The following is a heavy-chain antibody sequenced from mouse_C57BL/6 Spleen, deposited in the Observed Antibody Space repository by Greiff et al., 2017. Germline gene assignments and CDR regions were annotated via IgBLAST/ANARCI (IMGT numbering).Heavy chain of an antibody. CDR3: ARGGITTVVAPGFAY. CDR1: GYSITSGYD. V-gene: IGHV3-1*01. CDR2: ISYSGST. J-gene: IGHJ3*01. D-gene: IGHD1-1*01. Sequence: EVKLMESGPGMVKPSQSLSLTCTVTGYSITSGYDWHWIRHFPGNKLEWMGYISYSGSTNYNPSLKSRISITHDTSKNHFFLKLNSVTTEDTATYYCARGGITTVVAPGFAYWGQGTLVTVSA.